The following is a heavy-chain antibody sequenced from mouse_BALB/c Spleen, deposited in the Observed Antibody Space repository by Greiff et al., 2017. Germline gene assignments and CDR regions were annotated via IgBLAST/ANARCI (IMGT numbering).Heavy chain of an antibody. D-gene: IGHD1-1*01. CDR1: GFTFSSYA. CDR2: ISSGGST. Sequence: EVKLVESGGGLVKPGGSLKLSCAASGFTFSSYAMSWVRQTPEKRLEWVASISSGGSTYYPDSVKGRFTISRDNARNILYLQMSSLRSEDTAMYYCARREIYYYGSRSLYFDYWGQGTTLTVSS. CDR3: ARREIYYYGSRSLYFDY. J-gene: IGHJ2*01. V-gene: IGHV5-6-5*01.